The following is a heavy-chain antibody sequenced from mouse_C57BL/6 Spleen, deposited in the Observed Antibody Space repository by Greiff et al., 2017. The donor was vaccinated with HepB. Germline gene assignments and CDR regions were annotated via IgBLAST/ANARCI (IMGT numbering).Heavy chain of an antibody. CDR3: ARQGVTTGDTAMDY. CDR2: ISSGGSYT. Sequence: EVKLVESGGDLVKPGGSLKLSCAASGFTFSSYGMSWVRQTPDKRLEWVATISSGGSYTYYPDSVKGRFTISRDNAKNTLYLQMSSRKYEDTAMYYCARQGVTTGDTAMDYWGQGTSVTVSS. CDR1: GFTFSSYG. V-gene: IGHV5-6*02. J-gene: IGHJ4*01. D-gene: IGHD2-2*01.